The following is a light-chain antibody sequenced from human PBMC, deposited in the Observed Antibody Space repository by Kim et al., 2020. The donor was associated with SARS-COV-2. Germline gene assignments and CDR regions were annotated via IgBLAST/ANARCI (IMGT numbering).Light chain of an antibody. CDR1: NIGSKN. Sequence: SYELTQPPSVSVAPGKTASITCGGNNIGSKNMHWYQQKPGQAPVLVIYFDSDRPSGIPERFSGSNSGNTATLTISGVEAGDEADYYCQVWDSTSDHVFGTGTKVTVL. CDR3: QVWDSTSDHV. V-gene: IGLV3-21*04. J-gene: IGLJ1*01. CDR2: FDS.